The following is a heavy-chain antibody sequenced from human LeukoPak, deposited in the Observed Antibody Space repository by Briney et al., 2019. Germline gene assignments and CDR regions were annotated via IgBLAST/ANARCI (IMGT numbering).Heavy chain of an antibody. CDR2: ISWNSGSI. CDR1: GFIFNNYA. Sequence: PGRSLRLSCAGSGFIFNNYAMHWVRQPPGKGLEWVSGISWNSGSIDYADSVKGRFTISRDNAKNSLYLQMNSLRAEDTAVYYCARALTTLTYEGYWGQGTLVTVSS. D-gene: IGHD1-1*01. J-gene: IGHJ4*02. V-gene: IGHV3-9*01. CDR3: ARALTTLTYEGY.